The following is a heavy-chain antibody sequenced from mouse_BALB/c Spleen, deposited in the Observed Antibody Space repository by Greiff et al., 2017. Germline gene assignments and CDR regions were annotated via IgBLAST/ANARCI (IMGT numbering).Heavy chain of an antibody. CDR2: ISDGGSYT. J-gene: IGHJ3*01. V-gene: IGHV5-4*02. Sequence: EVQRVESGGGLVKPGGSLKLSCAASGFTFSDYYMYWVRQTPEKRLEWVATISDGGSYTYYPDSVKGRFTISRDNAKNNLYLQMSSLKSEDTAMYCCARGPYYAQTGFAYWGQGTLVTVSA. D-gene: IGHD2-10*01. CDR3: ARGPYYAQTGFAY. CDR1: GFTFSDYY.